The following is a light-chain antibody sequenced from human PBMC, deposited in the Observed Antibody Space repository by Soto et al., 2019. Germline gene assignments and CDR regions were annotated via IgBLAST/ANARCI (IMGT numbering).Light chain of an antibody. J-gene: IGKJ1*01. V-gene: IGKV3-11*01. Sequence: EIVLTQSPATLSLSPGERATLSCRASQSVISYLAWYQQKPGQAPRLLIYDASNRATGIPARFSGSGSGTDFPLTIRRLEPEDFAVYYCQQRSNWPPWTFGQGNKVEIK. CDR2: DAS. CDR3: QQRSNWPPWT. CDR1: QSVISY.